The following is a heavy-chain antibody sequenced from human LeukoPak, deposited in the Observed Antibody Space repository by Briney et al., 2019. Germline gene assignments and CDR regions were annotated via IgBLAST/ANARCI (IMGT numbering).Heavy chain of an antibody. Sequence: GGSLILSCVASGFSFSSYTMSWVRQAPGKGLEWVSSISDSSSYIYNADSVKGRFTISRDNSKNTLYLQMNSLRAEDTAVYYCARARSKGCSSTSCYASSYYYYGMDVWGKGTTVTVSS. J-gene: IGHJ6*04. V-gene: IGHV3-21*01. CDR2: ISDSSSYI. CDR3: ARARSKGCSSTSCYASSYYYYGMDV. CDR1: GFSFSSYT. D-gene: IGHD2-2*01.